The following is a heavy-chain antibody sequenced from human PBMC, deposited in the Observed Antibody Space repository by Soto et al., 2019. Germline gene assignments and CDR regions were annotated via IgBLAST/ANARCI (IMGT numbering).Heavy chain of an antibody. J-gene: IGHJ4*02. D-gene: IGHD1-26*01. Sequence: QVQLVQSGAEVKKPGASLKVSCKASGYTFSSYGISWVRQAPGQGLEWMGWISAYTGKTNYAQKLQGRVTMTTDTATSTDYMEVRSLRSDDTAVYYCARDLDSGSYYFDYWGQGTLVTVSS. V-gene: IGHV1-18*04. CDR1: GYTFSSYG. CDR2: ISAYTGKT. CDR3: ARDLDSGSYYFDY.